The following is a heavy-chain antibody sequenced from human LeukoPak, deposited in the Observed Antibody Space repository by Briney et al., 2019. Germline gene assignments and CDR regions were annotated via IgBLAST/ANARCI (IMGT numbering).Heavy chain of an antibody. CDR2: ISGTSSII. CDR3: ARTDCSSTSCYAYYFDY. Sequence: GGSLRLSCAASGFTFSTYSMNWVRQTPAKGLEWVSYISGTSSIIYYADSVKGRFTISRDNAKNTLYLQMNSLRVEDAAVYYCARTDCSSTSCYAYYFDYWGQGTLVTVSS. CDR1: GFTFSTYS. V-gene: IGHV3-48*04. D-gene: IGHD2-2*01. J-gene: IGHJ4*02.